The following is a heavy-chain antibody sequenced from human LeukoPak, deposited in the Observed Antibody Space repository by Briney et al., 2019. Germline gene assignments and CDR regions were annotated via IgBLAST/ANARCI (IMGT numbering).Heavy chain of an antibody. CDR3: AKDYFGSGWPYFDY. CDR1: GFTFSSYS. J-gene: IGHJ4*02. V-gene: IGHV3-48*01. D-gene: IGHD6-19*01. CDR2: ISSSSSTI. Sequence: GGSLRLSCAASGFTFSSYSMNWVRQAPGKGLEWVSYISSSSSTIYYADSVKGRFTISRDNSKNTLYLQMNSLRAEDTAVYYCAKDYFGSGWPYFDYWGQGTLVTVSS.